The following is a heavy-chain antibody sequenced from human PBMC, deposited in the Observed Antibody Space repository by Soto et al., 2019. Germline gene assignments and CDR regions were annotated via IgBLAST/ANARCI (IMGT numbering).Heavy chain of an antibody. CDR1: GDSISTSY. V-gene: IGHV4-59*07. Sequence: HSDSPSISCTVSGDSISTSYWGGMRQYPGKELEWIGYVYYTGSTNYNPSLKSRVTISVDRSKNQFSLKLTSANAADTAVYYCARGRTVRNYADDSSDYFYFFGYWGQGTQVTVSS. J-gene: IGHJ4*02. D-gene: IGHD3-22*01. CDR2: VYYTGST. CDR3: ARGRTVRNYADDSSDYFYFFGY.